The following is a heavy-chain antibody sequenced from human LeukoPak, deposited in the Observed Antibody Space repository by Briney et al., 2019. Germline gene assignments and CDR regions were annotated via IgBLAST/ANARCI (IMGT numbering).Heavy chain of an antibody. CDR3: ARPAGYPGLNYFDY. CDR1: GGSFSGYY. Sequence: PSETLSLTCAVYGGSFSGYYWSWIRQPPGKGLEWIGEINHSGSTNYNASLKSRVTISVDTSKNQFSLKLSSVTAADTAVYYCARPAGYPGLNYFDYWGQGTLVTVSS. J-gene: IGHJ4*02. D-gene: IGHD6-25*01. CDR2: INHSGST. V-gene: IGHV4-34*01.